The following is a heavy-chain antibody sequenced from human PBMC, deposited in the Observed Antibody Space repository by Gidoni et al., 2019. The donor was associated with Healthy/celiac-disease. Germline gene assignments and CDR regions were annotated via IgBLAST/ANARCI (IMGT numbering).Heavy chain of an antibody. J-gene: IGHJ4*02. CDR2: ISSSSSTI. V-gene: IGHV3-48*01. CDR1: GFTFSSYS. CDR3: ARVGPDYDFWVPTFDY. D-gene: IGHD3-3*01. Sequence: EVQLVESGGGLVQPGGSLRLSCAASGFTFSSYSMNWVRQAPGKGLEWVSYISSSSSTISYADSVKGRFTISRDNAKNSLYLQMNSLRAEDTAVYYCARVGPDYDFWVPTFDYWGQGTLVTVSS.